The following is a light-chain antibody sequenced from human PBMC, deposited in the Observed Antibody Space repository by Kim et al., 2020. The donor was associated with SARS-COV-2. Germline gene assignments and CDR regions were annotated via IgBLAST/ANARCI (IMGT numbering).Light chain of an antibody. V-gene: IGLV3-10*01. Sequence: SYELTQPPSVSVSPGQTARITCSGDALPRQYVYWYLQRSGQAPVLVIYEDNERPSGIPERFSGSSSGTVATLTVSGAQVEDEADYYCYSTDNTDTHTWLFGGGTQLTVL. J-gene: IGLJ3*02. CDR1: ALPRQY. CDR3: YSTDNTDTHTWL. CDR2: EDN.